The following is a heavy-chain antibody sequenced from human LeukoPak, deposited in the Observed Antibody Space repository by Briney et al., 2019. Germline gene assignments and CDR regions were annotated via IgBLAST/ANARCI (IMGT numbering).Heavy chain of an antibody. Sequence: GASVKVSCKASGYTFTSYGISWVRQAPGQGLEWMGWISAYNGNTNYAQKLQGRVTMTTDTSTSTAYMELRSLRSDDTAVYYCARVPAAAILYYFDYWGQGTLVTVSS. CDR1: GYTFTSYG. CDR2: ISAYNGNT. V-gene: IGHV1-18*01. J-gene: IGHJ4*02. D-gene: IGHD2-2*01. CDR3: ARVPAAAILYYFDY.